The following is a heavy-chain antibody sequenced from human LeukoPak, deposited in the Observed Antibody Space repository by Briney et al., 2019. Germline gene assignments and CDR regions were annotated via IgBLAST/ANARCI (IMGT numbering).Heavy chain of an antibody. CDR1: GFILNNYG. J-gene: IGHJ4*02. CDR2: ISSSSSYI. CDR3: ARDTFRSIAVAIDY. Sequence: GGSLRLSCAASGFILNNYGVHWVRQAPGKGLEWVSSISSSSSYIYYADSVKGRFTISRDNAKNSLYLQMNSLRAEDTAVYYCARDTFRSIAVAIDYWGQGTLVTVSS. V-gene: IGHV3-21*01. D-gene: IGHD6-19*01.